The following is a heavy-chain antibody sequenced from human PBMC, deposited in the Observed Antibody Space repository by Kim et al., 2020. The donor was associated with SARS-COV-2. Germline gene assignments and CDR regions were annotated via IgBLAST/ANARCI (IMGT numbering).Heavy chain of an antibody. Sequence: GGSLRLSCVASGFTFRAYWMGWVRQAPGKGLEWVSNIKQDGGETYYVDSVKGRFILSRDNTKNSLYLQMNSLRTEDTAVYYCARELGRHYDYAWGIDSWGQGALVTVSS. CDR2: IKQDGGET. CDR1: GFTFRAYW. CDR3: ARELGRHYDYAWGIDS. D-gene: IGHD3-16*01. J-gene: IGHJ4*02. V-gene: IGHV3-7*03.